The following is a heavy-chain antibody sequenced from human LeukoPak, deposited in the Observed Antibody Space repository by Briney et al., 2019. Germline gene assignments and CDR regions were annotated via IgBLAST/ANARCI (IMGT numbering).Heavy chain of an antibody. CDR2: IIPIFGTA. D-gene: IGHD3-10*01. Sequence: SVKVSCKASGGTFSSYAISWVRQAPGQGLEWMGGIIPIFGTANYAQKFQGRVTITADESTSTAYMELSSLRSEDTAVYYCARGPVVTMVRGGLFSYYFDYWGQGTLVTVSS. V-gene: IGHV1-69*13. CDR3: ARGPVVTMVRGGLFSYYFDY. J-gene: IGHJ4*02. CDR1: GGTFSSYA.